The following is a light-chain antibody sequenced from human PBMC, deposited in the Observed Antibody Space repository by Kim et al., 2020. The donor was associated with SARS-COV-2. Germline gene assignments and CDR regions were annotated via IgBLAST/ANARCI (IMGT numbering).Light chain of an antibody. Sequence: ASGGDRVTITGRASQDISTWLALYQQKPWKPPKSLIYAASSLQSGVPSRFSGSGSGTDFTLTISSLQPEDFAIYYCQQYNHYPLTFGGGTKVDIK. V-gene: IGKV1D-16*01. J-gene: IGKJ4*01. CDR2: AAS. CDR1: QDISTW. CDR3: QQYNHYPLT.